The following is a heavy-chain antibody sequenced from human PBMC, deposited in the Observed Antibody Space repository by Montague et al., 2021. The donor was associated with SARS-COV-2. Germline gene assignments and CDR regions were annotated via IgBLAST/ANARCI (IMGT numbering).Heavy chain of an antibody. D-gene: IGHD3-10*01. CDR1: GGSISSSSYY. V-gene: IGHV4-39*01. CDR3: ARPLNLYYYGSGSYSSWFDP. CDR2: IYYSGST. Sequence: SETLSLTCTVSGGSISSSSYYWGWIRQPPGKGLEGIGSIYYSGSTYYNPSLKSRVTISVDTSKNQFSLKLSSVTAADAAVYYCARPLNLYYYGSGSYSSWFDPWGQGTLVTVSS. J-gene: IGHJ5*02.